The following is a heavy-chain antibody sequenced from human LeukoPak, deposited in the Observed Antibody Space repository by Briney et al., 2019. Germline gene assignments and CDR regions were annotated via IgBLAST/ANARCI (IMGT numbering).Heavy chain of an antibody. CDR1: GYTFTGYF. V-gene: IGHV1-2*02. CDR3: ARAQSLTAPAGTFANS. Sequence: ASVNVSCKASGYTFTGYFLHWVRRAPGQGFEWMGWINPNSGGTYYTQRFQGRVTMTRDTSISTAYMELSSLRSDDTAVYYCARAQSLTAPAGTFANSWGQGTLVNVSS. J-gene: IGHJ4*02. D-gene: IGHD6-13*01. CDR2: INPNSGGT.